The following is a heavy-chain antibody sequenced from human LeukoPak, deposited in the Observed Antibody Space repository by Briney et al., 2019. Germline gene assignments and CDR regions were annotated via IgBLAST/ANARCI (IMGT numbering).Heavy chain of an antibody. Sequence: GASVKVSCKASGYTFTGYYMHWARQAPGQGLEWMGWINPNSGGTNYAQKFQGRVTMTRDTSITTAYMELTSLRSDDMAVYYCARDLFYSVSGTYYNVGRVFNYWGQGTLVTVSS. V-gene: IGHV1-2*02. CDR3: ARDLFYSVSGTYYNVGRVFNY. D-gene: IGHD3-10*01. CDR1: GYTFTGYY. J-gene: IGHJ4*02. CDR2: INPNSGGT.